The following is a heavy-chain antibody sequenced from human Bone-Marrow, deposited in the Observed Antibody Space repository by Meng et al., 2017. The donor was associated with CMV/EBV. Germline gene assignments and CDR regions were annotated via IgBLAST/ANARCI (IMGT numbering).Heavy chain of an antibody. Sequence: QLQRPRAGPGLVKPSETLSLTCTVSGGSISSSSYYWGWIRQPPGKGLEWIGSIYYSGSTYYNPSLKSRVTISVDTSKNQLSLKLSSVTAADTAVYYCARGGWFDPWGQGTLVTVSS. CDR3: ARGGWFDP. J-gene: IGHJ5*02. V-gene: IGHV4-39*07. CDR1: GGSISSSSYY. CDR2: IYYSGST.